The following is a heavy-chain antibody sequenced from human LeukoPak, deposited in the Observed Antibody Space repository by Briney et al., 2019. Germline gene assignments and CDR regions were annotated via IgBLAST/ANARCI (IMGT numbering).Heavy chain of an antibody. CDR1: GGSISSGCCY. CDR2: ISISGNT. Sequence: SETLSLTCTVSGGSISSGCCYWNWIRQPAGKGLEWIGRISISGNTNFNPSLKSRVTISVDTSKNQFSLKLSSVTAADTAVYYCAREPITMVRGVIPWFDPWGQGTLVTVS. D-gene: IGHD3-10*01. J-gene: IGHJ5*02. CDR3: AREPITMVRGVIPWFDP. V-gene: IGHV4-61*02.